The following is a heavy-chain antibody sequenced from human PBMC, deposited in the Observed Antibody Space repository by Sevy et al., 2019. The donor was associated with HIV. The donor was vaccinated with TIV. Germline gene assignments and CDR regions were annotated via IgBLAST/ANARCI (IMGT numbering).Heavy chain of an antibody. CDR3: ALERLSSNVAEYFQN. Sequence: GGSLRLSCAASGFTFTSYSMHWVRRAPGKGLEWVATISYDATNKHYADSVKGRFTISRDNSRNSLFLQMNSLRSEDTAVYYCALERLSSNVAEYFQNWGQGTLVTVSS. V-gene: IGHV3-30-3*01. J-gene: IGHJ1*01. CDR1: GFTFTSYS. D-gene: IGHD1-1*01. CDR2: ISYDATNK.